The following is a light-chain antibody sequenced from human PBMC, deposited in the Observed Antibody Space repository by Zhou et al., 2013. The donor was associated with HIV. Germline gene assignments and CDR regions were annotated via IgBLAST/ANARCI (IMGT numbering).Light chain of an antibody. J-gene: IGLJ1*01. Sequence: QSALTQPPSASGSPGQSITISCTGTSSDVGGYNFVSWYQQDPGKAPKLMIYDVSKRPSGVSNRFSGSKSGNTASLTISGLQAEDEADYYCTSYTSSSTYVFGTGTKVTVL. V-gene: IGLV2-14*01. CDR1: SSDVGGYNF. CDR2: DVS. CDR3: TSYTSSSTYV.